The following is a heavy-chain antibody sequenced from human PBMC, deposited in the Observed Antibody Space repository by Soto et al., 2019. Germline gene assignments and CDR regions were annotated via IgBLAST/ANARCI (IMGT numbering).Heavy chain of an antibody. D-gene: IGHD4-17*01. CDR3: ARGDYPFPYYYYGLDV. J-gene: IGHJ6*02. V-gene: IGHV3-64*04. Sequence: GGSLRLSCSASGFTFSSNAMHWVRQAPGKGLEYVSAISGYGDTTYYADSVKGRFTISRDNSKKTLYLQMNSLRADDTAVYYCARGDYPFPYYYYGLDVWGLGTTVTVSS. CDR1: GFTFSSNA. CDR2: ISGYGDTT.